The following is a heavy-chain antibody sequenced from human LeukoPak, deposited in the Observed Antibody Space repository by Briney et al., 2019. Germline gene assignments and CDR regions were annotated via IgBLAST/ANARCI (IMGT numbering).Heavy chain of an antibody. CDR3: TTGRRGFYMVRGAIAPYYFDY. CDR1: GFTFSNAW. CDR2: IKSKTDGGTT. D-gene: IGHD3-10*01. J-gene: IGHJ4*02. Sequence: PGGSLRLSCAASGFTFSNAWMSWVRQAPGKGLEWVGRIKSKTDGGTTDYAAPVKGRFTVSRDDSKNTLYLQINSLKTEDTAVYYCTTGRRGFYMVRGAIAPYYFDYWGQGTLVTVSS. V-gene: IGHV3-15*01.